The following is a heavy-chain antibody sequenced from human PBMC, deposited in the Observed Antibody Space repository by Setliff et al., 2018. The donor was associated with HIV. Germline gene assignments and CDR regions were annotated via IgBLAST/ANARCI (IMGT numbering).Heavy chain of an antibody. J-gene: IGHJ4*02. CDR2: INTDNGNT. CDR3: ARGPGEFLAY. Sequence: GASVKVSCKASGYTFTDYYLHWVRQAPGQRLEWMGWINTDNGNTKYSQNFQGRVTVTRDTSASTAYMELSSLRSEDTAVYYCARGPGEFLAYWGQGTLVTVSS. V-gene: IGHV1-3*04. CDR1: GYTFTDYY. D-gene: IGHD3-10*01.